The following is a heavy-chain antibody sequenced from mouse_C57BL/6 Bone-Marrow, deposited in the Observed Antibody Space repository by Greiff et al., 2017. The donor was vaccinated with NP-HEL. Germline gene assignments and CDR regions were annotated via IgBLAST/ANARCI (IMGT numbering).Heavy chain of an antibody. J-gene: IGHJ3*01. V-gene: IGHV5-9-1*02. Sequence: EVKLQESGEGLVKPGGSLKLSCAASGFTFSSYAMSWVRQTPEKRLEWVAYISSGGDYIYYADTVKGRFTISRDNARNTLYLQMSSLKSEDTAMYYCTRRSLTGTEAYWGQGTLVTVSA. CDR3: TRRSLTGTEAY. CDR1: GFTFSSYA. CDR2: ISSGGDYI. D-gene: IGHD4-1*01.